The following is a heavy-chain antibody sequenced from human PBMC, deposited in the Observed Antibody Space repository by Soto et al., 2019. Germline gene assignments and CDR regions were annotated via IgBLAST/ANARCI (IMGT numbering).Heavy chain of an antibody. CDR1: GFSFVNYA. J-gene: IGHJ4*02. Sequence: GSLRLSCAASGFSFVNYAMNWVRQAPGKGLEWVSGLSGSGTSTYYADSVKGRFTISRDNSRDTLFLQVNSLTADDTAVYYCAKATTNGGWFNPFDSWGQGALVTVSS. D-gene: IGHD6-19*01. V-gene: IGHV3-23*01. CDR3: AKATTNGGWFNPFDS. CDR2: LSGSGTST.